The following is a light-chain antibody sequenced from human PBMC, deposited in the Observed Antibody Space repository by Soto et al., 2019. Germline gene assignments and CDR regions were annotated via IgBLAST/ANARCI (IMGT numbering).Light chain of an antibody. CDR2: GAS. CDR1: QSVSSSY. J-gene: IGKJ1*01. CDR3: QRYGRPPPWT. V-gene: IGKV3-20*01. Sequence: EIVLTQSPGTLSLSPGERATLSCRASQSVSSSYLAWYQQKPGQAPRLLIYGASSRATGIPDRFSGSGSGTDLTLTISRLEHEDIAVYYCQRYGRPPPWTFGQATKVEIK.